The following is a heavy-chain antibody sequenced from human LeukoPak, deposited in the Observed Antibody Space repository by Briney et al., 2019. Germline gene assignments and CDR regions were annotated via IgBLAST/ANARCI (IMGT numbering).Heavy chain of an antibody. J-gene: IGHJ4*02. CDR3: ARDSYDILTGPKGENDY. CDR1: GYTFTGYY. V-gene: IGHV1-2*02. Sequence: GASVTVSFKASGYTFTGYYMHWVRQAPGQGPEWMGWINPNSGGTNYAQKFQGRVTMTRDTSISTAYMGLSRLRSDDTAVYYCARDSYDILTGPKGENDYWGQGTLVTVSS. D-gene: IGHD3-9*01. CDR2: INPNSGGT.